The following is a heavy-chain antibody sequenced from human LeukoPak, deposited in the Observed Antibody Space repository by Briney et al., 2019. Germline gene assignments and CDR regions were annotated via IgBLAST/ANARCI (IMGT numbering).Heavy chain of an antibody. CDR2: ISDSGGGT. CDR1: GFTFSNFA. D-gene: IGHD2-15*01. Sequence: GGSRRLSCAASGFTFSNFAMNWVRQSPGKGLEWASGISDSGGGTYYADSVKGRFTISRDNSKNTLYLQMNSLRAEDTAVYYCAKPAIGGYRGYFHYWGQGSLVTVSS. V-gene: IGHV3-23*01. J-gene: IGHJ1*01. CDR3: AKPAIGGYRGYFHY.